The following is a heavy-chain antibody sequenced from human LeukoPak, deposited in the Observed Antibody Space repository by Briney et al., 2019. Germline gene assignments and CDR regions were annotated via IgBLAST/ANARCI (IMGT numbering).Heavy chain of an antibody. CDR3: AKGPYSSSWDAFDY. CDR2: ISGSGGST. V-gene: IGHV3-23*01. J-gene: IGHJ4*02. Sequence: GGSLRLSCAASGFTFSSYAMSWVRQATGKGLEWVSAISGSGGSTYYADSVKGRFTISRGNSKNTLYLQMNSLRAEDTAVYYCAKGPYSSSWDAFDYCGQGTLVTVSS. CDR1: GFTFSSYA. D-gene: IGHD6-13*01.